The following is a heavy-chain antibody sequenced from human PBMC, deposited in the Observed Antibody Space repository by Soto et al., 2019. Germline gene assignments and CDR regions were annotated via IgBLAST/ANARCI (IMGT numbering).Heavy chain of an antibody. V-gene: IGHV3-30*18. CDR2: ISYDGSNK. D-gene: IGHD6-6*01. Sequence: QVQLVESGGGVVQPGRSLRLSCAASGFTFSSYGMHWVRQAPGKGLEWVAVISYDGSNKYYADSVKGRFTISRDNSKNTLYLQMNSLRAEDTAVYYCAKVKAAPYWGQGTLVTVSS. CDR3: AKVKAAPY. J-gene: IGHJ4*02. CDR1: GFTFSSYG.